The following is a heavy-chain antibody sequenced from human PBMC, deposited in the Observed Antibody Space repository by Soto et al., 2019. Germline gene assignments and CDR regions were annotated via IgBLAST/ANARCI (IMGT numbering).Heavy chain of an antibody. Sequence: EVQLVESGGGLVQPGGSLRLSCEASGFTFSSRWMTWVRQGPGKGLEWVANIKQDENGKDYVDSVKGRFTISRDNAKKSLYLQMNSRRAEDTAVYYCATHDGPAAAGLVLDFWGQGTLVTVSS. CDR3: ATHDGPAAAGLVLDF. CDR2: IKQDENGK. J-gene: IGHJ4*02. D-gene: IGHD6-13*01. CDR1: GFTFSSRW. V-gene: IGHV3-7*02.